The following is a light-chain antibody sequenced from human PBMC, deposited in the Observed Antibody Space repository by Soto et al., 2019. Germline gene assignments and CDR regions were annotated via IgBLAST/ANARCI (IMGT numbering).Light chain of an antibody. CDR2: DVS. CDR3: SSYTTSNTLI. CDR1: SGDVGVYNY. J-gene: IGLJ2*01. V-gene: IGLV2-14*01. Sequence: QSALTQPASVSGSPGQSITISCTGTSGDVGVYNYVSWYQQHPGKVPKLIIYDVSNRPSGVSNRFSGSKSGNTASLTISGLQAEDEADYYCSSYTTSNTLIFGGGTKLTVL.